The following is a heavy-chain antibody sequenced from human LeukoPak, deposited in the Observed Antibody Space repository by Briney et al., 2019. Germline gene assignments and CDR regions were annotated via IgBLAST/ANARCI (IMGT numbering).Heavy chain of an antibody. CDR2: LSGSGGST. J-gene: IGHJ4*02. CDR3: ARLLNYYDNTGYPDY. D-gene: IGHD3-22*01. CDR1: GFTFSSYA. V-gene: IGHV3-23*01. Sequence: GGSLRLSCAASGFTFSSYAMNWVRQAPGKGLEWVPVLSGSGGSTYYADSVKGRFTISKDNSKNTLYLLMNSLRDEDTAVYYCARLLNYYDNTGYPDYRGQGTLVTVSS.